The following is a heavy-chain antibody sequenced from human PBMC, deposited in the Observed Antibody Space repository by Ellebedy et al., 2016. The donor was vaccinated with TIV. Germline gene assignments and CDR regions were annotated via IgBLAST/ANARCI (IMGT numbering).Heavy chain of an antibody. CDR1: GFTFNNYA. J-gene: IGHJ4*02. CDR3: AKVAGFCSGGSCYSDY. D-gene: IGHD2-15*01. CDR2: ISGGGGNYT. V-gene: IGHV3-23*01. Sequence: PGGSLRLSCAASGFTFNNYAMSWVRQAPGRGLEWVSAISGGGGNYTHYADSVKGWFTISRDNSKNPLYLQMNSLRADDTAVYYCAKVAGFCSGGSCYSDYWGQGTLVTVSS.